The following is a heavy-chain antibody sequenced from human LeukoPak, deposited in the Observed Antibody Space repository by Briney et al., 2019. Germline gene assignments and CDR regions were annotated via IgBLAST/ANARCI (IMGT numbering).Heavy chain of an antibody. Sequence: PGASLQISCQGSGSSFTSYWIGWVRQLPGKGLEWMGIIYPGDSDTRYSPSFQGRVTISADKSISTAYLQWSSLKASDTAMYYCARRHGNYVYFDYWGQGTLVTVSS. J-gene: IGHJ4*02. V-gene: IGHV5-51*01. CDR2: IYPGDSDT. CDR3: ARRHGNYVYFDY. CDR1: GSSFTSYW. D-gene: IGHD4-17*01.